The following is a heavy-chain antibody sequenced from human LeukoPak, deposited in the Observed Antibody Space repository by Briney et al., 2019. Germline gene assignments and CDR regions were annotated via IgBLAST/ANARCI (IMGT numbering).Heavy chain of an antibody. CDR2: IIPIFGTA. V-gene: IGHV1-69*05. CDR3: ASSITIFGVVHY. J-gene: IGHJ4*02. CDR1: GGTFSSYA. D-gene: IGHD3-3*01. Sequence: ASVEVSCKASGGTFSSYAISWVRQAPGQGLEWMGGIIPIFGTANYAQKFQGRVTITTDESTSTAYMELSSLRSEDTAVYYCASSITIFGVVHYWGQGTLVTVSS.